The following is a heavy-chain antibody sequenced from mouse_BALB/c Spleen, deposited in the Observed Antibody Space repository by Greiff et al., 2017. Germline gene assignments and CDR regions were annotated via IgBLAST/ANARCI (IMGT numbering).Heavy chain of an antibody. CDR2: IYPGNSDT. J-gene: IGHJ4*01. CDR1: GYSFTSYW. CDR3: TRRRDYYGSSYGYAMDY. D-gene: IGHD1-1*01. V-gene: IGHV1-5*01. Sequence: VQLQQSGTVLARPGASVKMSCKASGYSFTSYWMHWVKQRPGQGLEWIGAIYPGNSDTSYNQKFKGKAKLTAVTSASTAYMELSSLTNEDSAVYYCTRRRDYYGSSYGYAMDYWGQGTSVTVSS.